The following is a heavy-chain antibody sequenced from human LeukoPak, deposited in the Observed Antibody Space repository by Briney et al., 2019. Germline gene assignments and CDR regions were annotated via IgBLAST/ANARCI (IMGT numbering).Heavy chain of an antibody. J-gene: IGHJ5*02. CDR3: ARVGGYSYGLNWFDP. Sequence: GRSLRLSCAASGFTFDDYAMHWVRQAPGKGLEWVSGISWNSGSIGYADSVKGRFTISRDNAKNSLYLQMNSLRAEDTAVYYCARVGGYSYGLNWFDPWGQGTLVTAS. V-gene: IGHV3-9*01. CDR2: ISWNSGSI. D-gene: IGHD5-18*01. CDR1: GFTFDDYA.